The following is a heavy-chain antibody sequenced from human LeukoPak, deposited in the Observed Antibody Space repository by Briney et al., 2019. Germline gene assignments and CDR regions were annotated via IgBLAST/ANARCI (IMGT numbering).Heavy chain of an antibody. CDR2: INLGGGNT. CDR1: GYTFTNYY. J-gene: IGHJ3*02. Sequence: ASVKVSCKASGYTFTNYYMHWVRQAPGQGLEWMGLINLGGGNTNYAQNFQGRVTMTRDTSTSTVYMELSGLRSEDTAIYYCARVRDGYNDAYDIWGQGTVVTVPS. V-gene: IGHV1-46*01. CDR3: ARVRDGYNDAYDI. D-gene: IGHD5-24*01.